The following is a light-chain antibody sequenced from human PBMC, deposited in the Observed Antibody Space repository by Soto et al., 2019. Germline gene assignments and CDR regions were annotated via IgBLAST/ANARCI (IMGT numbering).Light chain of an antibody. CDR2: EVS. V-gene: IGLV2-14*01. Sequence: QSVLTQPASMSGSPGQSITISCTGSSSDIGNYKYVSWYQQHPGKAPKLIIYEVSNRPSGVSPRFSGSKSANTASLTLSGLQADDEAEYYCASFSNSTFVFGSGTKVTVL. CDR3: ASFSNSTFV. CDR1: SSDIGNYKY. J-gene: IGLJ1*01.